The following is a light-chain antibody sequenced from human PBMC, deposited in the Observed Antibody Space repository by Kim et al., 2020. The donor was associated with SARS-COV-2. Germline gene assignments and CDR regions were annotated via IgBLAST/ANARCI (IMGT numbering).Light chain of an antibody. V-gene: IGLV6-57*03. Sequence: NFMLTQPHSVSESPGKTVTISCTRSSGSIASNYVQWYQPHPRSAPPPLIYEGKHKPPGVPHRFSGSIDSSSNSAYLSISGLRTEEEAAYYCQSYYTNNVVFGGGTQLTVL. CDR1: SGSIASNY. CDR3: QSYYTNNVV. CDR2: EGK. J-gene: IGLJ7*01.